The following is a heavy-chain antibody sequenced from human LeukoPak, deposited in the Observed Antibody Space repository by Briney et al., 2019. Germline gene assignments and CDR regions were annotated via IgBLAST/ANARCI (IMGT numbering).Heavy chain of an antibody. CDR3: ARSDYYYYYMDV. D-gene: IGHD3-3*01. CDR2: IIPIFGTA. CDR1: GGTFSSYA. J-gene: IGHJ6*03. V-gene: IGHV1-69*05. Sequence: SVKVSCKASGGTFSSYAISWVRQAPGQGLEWMGGIIPIFGTANYAQKFQGRVTITTDESTSTAYMELSSLRSEDTAVYYCARSDYYYYYMDVWGKGTTVTVSS.